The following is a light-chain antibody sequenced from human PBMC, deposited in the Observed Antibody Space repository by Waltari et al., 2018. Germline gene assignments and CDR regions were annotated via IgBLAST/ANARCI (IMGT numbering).Light chain of an antibody. Sequence: EIEMTQSPATLSVSPGERVTLSCRARQSVGNNLAWYQQRPGQAPRLLIYGASTRATDISDRFSGSGSGTDFTLTISALQSEDLAVYYCHQYNHWPTFTFGQGTKLQIE. CDR2: GAS. CDR1: QSVGNN. CDR3: HQYNHWPTFT. J-gene: IGKJ2*01. V-gene: IGKV3-15*01.